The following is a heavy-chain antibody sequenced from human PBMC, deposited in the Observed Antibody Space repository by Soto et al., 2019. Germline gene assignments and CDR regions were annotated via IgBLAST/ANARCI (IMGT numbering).Heavy chain of an antibody. D-gene: IGHD2-15*01. V-gene: IGHV3-48*03. Sequence: EVQLVESGGGLVQPGGSLRLSCAASGLTFSSYEMNWVRQAPGKGLEWVSYISRSGSTIYYADSVKGRVTISRDNAKNSLYLQMNSLRAEDTAVYYCARDGRISRPDWYFDLWGRGTLVTVSS. CDR1: GLTFSSYE. CDR3: ARDGRISRPDWYFDL. CDR2: ISRSGSTI. J-gene: IGHJ2*01.